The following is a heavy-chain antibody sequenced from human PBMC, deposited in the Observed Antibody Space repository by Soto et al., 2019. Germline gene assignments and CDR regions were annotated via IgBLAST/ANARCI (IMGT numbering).Heavy chain of an antibody. V-gene: IGHV1-69*13. CDR2: IIPIFGTA. J-gene: IGHJ4*02. Sequence: ASVKVSCKASGVTFSSYAISWVRQAPGQGLEWMGGIIPIFGTANYAQKFQGRVTITADESTSTAYMELSSLRSEDTAVYYCALTYYYDSSGYSEYHYWGQGTLVTVSS. CDR1: GVTFSSYA. D-gene: IGHD3-22*01. CDR3: ALTYYYDSSGYSEYHY.